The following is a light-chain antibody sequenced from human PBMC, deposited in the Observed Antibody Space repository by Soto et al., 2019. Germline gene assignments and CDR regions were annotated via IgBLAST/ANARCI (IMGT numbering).Light chain of an antibody. Sequence: QSVLTQPASVSGSPGQSITISCTGTSGDVGAYNYVSWYQQHPGKAPRLMIYDVSNRPSGASNRFSGSKSGNTASLIISGLQAEDEADYDCSSFTNTYSYVFGTGTTLTVL. V-gene: IGLV2-14*01. CDR2: DVS. J-gene: IGLJ1*01. CDR3: SSFTNTYSYV. CDR1: SGDVGAYNY.